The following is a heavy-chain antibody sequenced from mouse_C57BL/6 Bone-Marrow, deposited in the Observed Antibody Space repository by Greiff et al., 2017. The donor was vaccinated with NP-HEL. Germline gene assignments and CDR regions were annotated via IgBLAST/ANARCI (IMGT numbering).Heavy chain of an antibody. CDR3: AGIPDYYGSSYWYFDV. J-gene: IGHJ1*03. CDR2: ISDGGSYT. D-gene: IGHD1-1*01. Sequence: EVKLVESGGGLVKPGGSLKLSCAASGFTFSSYAMSWVRQTPEKRLEWVATISDGGSYTYYPDNVKGRFTISRDNAKNNLYLQMSHLKSEDTAMYYCAGIPDYYGSSYWYFDVWGTGTTVTVSS. V-gene: IGHV5-4*03. CDR1: GFTFSSYA.